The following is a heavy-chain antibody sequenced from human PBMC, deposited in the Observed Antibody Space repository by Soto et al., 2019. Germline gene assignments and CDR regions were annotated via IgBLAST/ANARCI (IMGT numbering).Heavy chain of an antibody. Sequence: VKVSCKASGYLFTAYSMHWVRQAPGQGLEWMGIINPSGGSTSYAQKFQGRVTMTRDTSTSTVYMELSSLRSEDTAVYYCARVYGSGSYNYYFDYWGQGTLVTVSS. CDR1: GYLFTAYS. D-gene: IGHD3-10*01. CDR2: INPSGGST. J-gene: IGHJ4*02. CDR3: ARVYGSGSYNYYFDY. V-gene: IGHV1-46*01.